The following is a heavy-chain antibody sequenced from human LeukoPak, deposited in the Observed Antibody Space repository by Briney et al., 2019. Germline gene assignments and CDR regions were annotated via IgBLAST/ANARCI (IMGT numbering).Heavy chain of an antibody. CDR2: TYYRSKWYN. V-gene: IGHV6-1*01. J-gene: IGHJ4*02. Sequence: SQTLSLTCAISGDSVSSNSVAWNWIRQSPSRGLEWLGRTYYRSKWYNDYAESVKRRITFSPDTSKNQLSLQLNSVTPEDTAVYYCARESQGAKDYWGQGTLVTVSS. CDR3: ARESQGAKDY. CDR1: GDSVSSNSVA. D-gene: IGHD2-15*01.